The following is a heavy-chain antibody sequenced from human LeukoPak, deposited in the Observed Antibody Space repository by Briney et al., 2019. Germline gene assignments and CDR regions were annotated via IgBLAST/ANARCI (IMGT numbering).Heavy chain of an antibody. Sequence: GGSLRLSCAASGFTFSDYYMSWIRQAPGKGLEWVSYISSSGGTIDYADSVKGRFTISRDNAKNSLYLQMNSLRAEDTALYYCARDSFGSPSALDYWGQGTLVTVSP. D-gene: IGHD1-26*01. CDR3: ARDSFGSPSALDY. CDR1: GFTFSDYY. V-gene: IGHV3-11*01. CDR2: ISSSGGTI. J-gene: IGHJ4*02.